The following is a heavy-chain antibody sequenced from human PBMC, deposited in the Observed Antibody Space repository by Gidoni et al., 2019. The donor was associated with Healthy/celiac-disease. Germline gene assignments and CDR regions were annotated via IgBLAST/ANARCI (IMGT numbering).Heavy chain of an antibody. CDR1: GGSISSGGYS. J-gene: IGHJ5*02. CDR3: ARGPYQLLGEVDGWFDP. CDR2: IYHSGST. D-gene: IGHD2-2*01. V-gene: IGHV4-30-2*01. Sequence: QLQLQESGSGLVKPSQTLSLTCAVSGGSISSGGYSWSWIRQPPGKGLEWIGYIYHSGSTYYNPSLKSRVTISVDRSKNQFSLKLSSVTAADTAVYYCARGPYQLLGEVDGWFDPWGQGTLVTVSS.